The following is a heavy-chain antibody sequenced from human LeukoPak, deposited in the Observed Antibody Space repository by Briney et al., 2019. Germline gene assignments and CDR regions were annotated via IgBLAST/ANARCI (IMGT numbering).Heavy chain of an antibody. CDR3: ARSEADIVATIVDY. D-gene: IGHD5-12*01. CDR1: GGTLSSYA. Sequence: ASVKVSCKASGGTLSSYAISWVRQAPGQGLEWMGGIVPIFGTANYAQKFQGRVTITADESTSTAYMELSSLRSEDTAVYYCARSEADIVATIVDYWGQGTLVTVSS. V-gene: IGHV1-69*01. J-gene: IGHJ4*02. CDR2: IVPIFGTA.